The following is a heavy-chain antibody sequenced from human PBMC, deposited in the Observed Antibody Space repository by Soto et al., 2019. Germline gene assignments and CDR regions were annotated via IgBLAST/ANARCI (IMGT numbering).Heavy chain of an antibody. Sequence: ASVKVSCKASGYTFTSYGISWVRQAPGQGLEWMGWISAYNGNTNYAQKLQGRVTMTTDTSTSTAYMELRSLRSDDTAVYYCARDSWEVVVVVAAPPAAFDIWGQGTVVTVSS. D-gene: IGHD2-15*01. CDR2: ISAYNGNT. J-gene: IGHJ3*02. V-gene: IGHV1-18*01. CDR1: GYTFTSYG. CDR3: ARDSWEVVVVVAAPPAAFDI.